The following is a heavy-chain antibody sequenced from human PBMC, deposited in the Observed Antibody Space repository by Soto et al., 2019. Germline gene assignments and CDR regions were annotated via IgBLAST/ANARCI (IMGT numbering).Heavy chain of an antibody. V-gene: IGHV1-69*04. CDR2: TIPLLNVA. J-gene: IGHJ4*02. Sequence: ASVKVSCKASGGTFSTSTFTWVRQAPGQGLEWMGRTIPLLNVADYAQDFQGRVTITADKSTSTAYMELTSLTSKDTAVYYCVRDSPIGSTYSGYDAIDSWGQGTLVTSPQ. CDR1: GGTFSTST. CDR3: VRDSPIGSTYSGYDAIDS. D-gene: IGHD5-12*01.